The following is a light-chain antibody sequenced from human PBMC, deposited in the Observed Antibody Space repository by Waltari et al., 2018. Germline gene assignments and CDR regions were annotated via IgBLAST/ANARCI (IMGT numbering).Light chain of an antibody. CDR2: DAA. J-gene: IGKJ2*01. CDR1: QNVGNS. V-gene: IGKV3-11*01. CDR3: QQRSNWHT. Sequence: ENVLTQSPATLSLSPGEAATLSCRASQNVGNSLAWYQHKPGHAPRLLIYDAANRASGIPARFSGSGSGTDFTLTISSLEPDDFAVYYCQQRSNWHTFGQGTRLEIK.